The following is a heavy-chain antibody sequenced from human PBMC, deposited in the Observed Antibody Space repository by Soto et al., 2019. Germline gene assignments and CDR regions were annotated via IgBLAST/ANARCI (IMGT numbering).Heavy chain of an antibody. CDR2: IAEDGSKK. J-gene: IGHJ5*02. CDR1: GFNFSTDY. Sequence: GGSLRLSCAASGFNFSTDYMGWVRQAPGKGLEWVSNIAEDGSKKDYADSVKGRFTVSRDNADNSLHLQTHSLRVEDTALYYCVRGGAALHHWGQGAWVTVSS. CDR3: VRGGAALHH. D-gene: IGHD1-26*01. V-gene: IGHV3-7*01.